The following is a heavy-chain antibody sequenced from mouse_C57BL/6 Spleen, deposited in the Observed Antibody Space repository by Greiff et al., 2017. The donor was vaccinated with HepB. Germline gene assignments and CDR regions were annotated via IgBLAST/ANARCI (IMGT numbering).Heavy chain of an antibody. CDR3: TREYDYAMDC. J-gene: IGHJ4*01. CDR1: GFTFSSYA. Sequence: EVKLVESGEGLVKPGGSLKLSCAASGFTFSSYAMSWVRQTPEKRLEWVAYISSGGDYIYYADTVKGRITISRDNARNTLYRQMSSLKSEDTAMYYCTREYDYAMDCWGQGTSVTVSS. CDR2: ISSGGDYI. V-gene: IGHV5-9-1*02. D-gene: IGHD2-10*02.